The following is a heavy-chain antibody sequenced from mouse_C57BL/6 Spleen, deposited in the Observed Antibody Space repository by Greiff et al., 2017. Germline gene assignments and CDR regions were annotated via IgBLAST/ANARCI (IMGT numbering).Heavy chain of an antibody. D-gene: IGHD3-2*02. CDR1: GFTFSSYG. V-gene: IGHV5-6*01. Sequence: EVKVVESGGDLVKPGGSLKLSCAASGFTFSSYGMSWVRQTPDKRLEWVATISSGGSYTYYPDSVKGRFTISRDNAKNTLYLQMSSLKSEDTAMYYCASQTAQASYYYAMDYWGQGTSGTVSS. CDR3: ASQTAQASYYYAMDY. J-gene: IGHJ4*01. CDR2: ISSGGSYT.